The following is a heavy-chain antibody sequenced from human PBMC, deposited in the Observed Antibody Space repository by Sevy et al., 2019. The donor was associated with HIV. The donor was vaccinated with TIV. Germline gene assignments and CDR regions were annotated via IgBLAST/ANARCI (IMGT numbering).Heavy chain of an antibody. CDR2: INSDGSST. J-gene: IGHJ6*02. CDR3: ARPTYYYDSSGYYQSQYYYGMDV. D-gene: IGHD3-22*01. Sequence: GGSLRLSCAASGFTFSSYWMHWVRQAPGKGLVWVSRINSDGSSTSYAYSVKGRFTISRDNAKNTLYLQMNSLRAEDTAVYYCARPTYYYDSSGYYQSQYYYGMDVWGQGTTVTVSS. CDR1: GFTFSSYW. V-gene: IGHV3-74*01.